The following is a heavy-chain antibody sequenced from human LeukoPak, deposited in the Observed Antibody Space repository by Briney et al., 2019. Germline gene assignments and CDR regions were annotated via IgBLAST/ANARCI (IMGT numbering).Heavy chain of an antibody. V-gene: IGHV3-23*01. J-gene: IGHJ5*02. CDR1: GFTFSSYA. CDR2: ISGSGGST. CDR3: AKDPAINYGDYSPWFDP. Sequence: GGSLRLSCAASGFTFSSYAMSWVRQAPGKGLEWVSAISGSGGSTYYADSVKGRFTISRDNSKNTLYLQMNSLRAEDTAVYYCAKDPAINYGDYSPWFDPWGQGTLVTVSS. D-gene: IGHD4-17*01.